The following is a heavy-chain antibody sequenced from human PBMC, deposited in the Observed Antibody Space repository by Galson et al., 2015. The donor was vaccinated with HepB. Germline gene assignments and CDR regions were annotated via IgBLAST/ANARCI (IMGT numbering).Heavy chain of an antibody. CDR3: TRHGLHRFDY. D-gene: IGHD4-11*01. J-gene: IGHJ4*02. CDR2: INRDGSEK. CDR1: GFIFSNYW. V-gene: IGHV3-7*03. Sequence: SLRLSCAASGFIFSNYWTAWVRQAPGKGLEWVANINRDGSEKYYVASVKGRFSISRDNAENSLYLQMNSLGAEDTAVYYCTRHGLHRFDYWGQGILVTVSS.